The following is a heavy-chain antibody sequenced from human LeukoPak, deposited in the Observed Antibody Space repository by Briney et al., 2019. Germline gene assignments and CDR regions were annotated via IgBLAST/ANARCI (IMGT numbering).Heavy chain of an antibody. Sequence: ASVKVSCKASGYTFTSYAMHWVRQAPGQRLEWMGWINAGNGNTKYSQEFQGRVTITADESTSTAYMELSSLRSEDTAVYYCARVLTYYYGSGSYYNRVDNWFDPWGQGTLVTVSS. CDR1: GYTFTSYA. J-gene: IGHJ5*02. V-gene: IGHV1-3*03. D-gene: IGHD3-10*01. CDR3: ARVLTYYYGSGSYYNRVDNWFDP. CDR2: INAGNGNT.